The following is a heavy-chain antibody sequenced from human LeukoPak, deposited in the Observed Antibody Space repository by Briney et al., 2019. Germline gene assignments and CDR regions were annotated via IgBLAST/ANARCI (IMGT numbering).Heavy chain of an antibody. V-gene: IGHV1-2*02. Sequence: GASVKVSCKASGYTFTGYYMHWVRQAPGQGLEWMGWINPNSGGTNYAQKFQGRVTMTRDTSISTAYMELSRLRSDDTAVYYCARNTIPTLNWFDPWGQGTLVTVSS. CDR3: ARNTIPTLNWFDP. CDR1: GYTFTGYY. CDR2: INPNSGGT. J-gene: IGHJ5*02. D-gene: IGHD2-2*02.